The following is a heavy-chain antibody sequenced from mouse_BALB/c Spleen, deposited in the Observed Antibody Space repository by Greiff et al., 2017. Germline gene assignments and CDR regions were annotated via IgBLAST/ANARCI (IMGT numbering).Heavy chain of an antibody. CDR1: GYTFTSYW. J-gene: IGHJ3*01. CDR2: IYPGSGST. V-gene: IGHV1S22*01. D-gene: IGHD2-3*01. Sequence: LQQPGSELVRPGASVKLSCKASGYTFTSYWMHWVKQRHGQGLEWIGNIYPGSGSTNYDEKFKSKGTLTVDTSSSTAYMHLSSLTSEDSAVYYCTRWRDGYYDYWGQGTLVTVSA. CDR3: TRWRDGYYDY.